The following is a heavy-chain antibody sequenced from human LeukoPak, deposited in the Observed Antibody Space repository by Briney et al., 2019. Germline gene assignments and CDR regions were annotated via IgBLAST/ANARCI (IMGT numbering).Heavy chain of an antibody. CDR1: GFTFSSYG. J-gene: IGHJ4*02. CDR3: ARGVVGSSGYYPLRLDY. V-gene: IGHV3-33*01. CDR2: IWYDGSNK. D-gene: IGHD3-22*01. Sequence: GGSLRLSCAASGFTFSSYGMHWVRQSPGKGLEWVALIWYDGSNKYYADSVKGRFTISRDNSKNTLYLQMNSLRAEDTAVYYCARGVVGSSGYYPLRLDYWGQGTLVTVSS.